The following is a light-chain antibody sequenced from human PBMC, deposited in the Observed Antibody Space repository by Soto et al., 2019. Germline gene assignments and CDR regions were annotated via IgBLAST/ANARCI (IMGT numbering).Light chain of an antibody. CDR1: QSTNY. Sequence: VLPPSPGTLSLSPGEKASLSCGASQSTNYLTWYQQKPGQAPRLLIYGSSTRAPGTPDRFSASGSGTDFTLTINTLEPEDFAVYFCPLSGRSQWTFGQVAKVDIK. J-gene: IGKJ1*01. CDR2: GSS. V-gene: IGKV3-20*01. CDR3: PLSGRSQWT.